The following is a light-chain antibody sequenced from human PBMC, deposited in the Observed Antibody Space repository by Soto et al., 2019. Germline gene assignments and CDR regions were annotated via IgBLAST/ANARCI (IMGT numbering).Light chain of an antibody. Sequence: EVVLTQSPGTLSLFPGERATLSCWASQSISSSSLAWYQQKVGQAPRLLMSGASSRATGIPDRFSGSGSGTDFTLTSSRLEPEDFAVYYCQQFSSSLRTFGQGTKVEIK. CDR1: QSISSSS. J-gene: IGKJ1*01. V-gene: IGKV3-20*01. CDR2: GAS. CDR3: QQFSSSLRT.